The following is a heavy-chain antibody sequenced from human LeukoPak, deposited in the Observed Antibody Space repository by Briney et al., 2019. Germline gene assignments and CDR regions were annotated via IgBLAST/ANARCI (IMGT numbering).Heavy chain of an antibody. CDR1: GGSFSGYY. J-gene: IGHJ6*02. Sequence: SETLSLTCAVYGGSFSGYYWSWIRQPPGKGLEWIGEINRSGSTNYNPSLKSRVTISVDTSKNQFSLKLSSVTAADTAVYYCAGYTRVRGVPRPPGPYGMDVWGQGTTVTVSS. V-gene: IGHV4-34*01. D-gene: IGHD3-10*01. CDR3: AGYTRVRGVPRPPGPYGMDV. CDR2: INRSGST.